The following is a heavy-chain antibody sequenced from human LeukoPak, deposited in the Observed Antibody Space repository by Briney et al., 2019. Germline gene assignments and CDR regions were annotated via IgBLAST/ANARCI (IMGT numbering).Heavy chain of an antibody. CDR3: ARGTGLSGYSSYIDY. Sequence: SETLSLTCTVSGGSISGYYWSWIRQPPGKGLEWIGEINHSGSTNYNPSLKSRVTISVDTSKNQFSLKLSSVTAADTAVYYCARGTGLSGYSSYIDYWGQGTLVTVSS. CDR1: GGSISGYY. CDR2: INHSGST. J-gene: IGHJ4*02. D-gene: IGHD3-22*01. V-gene: IGHV4-34*01.